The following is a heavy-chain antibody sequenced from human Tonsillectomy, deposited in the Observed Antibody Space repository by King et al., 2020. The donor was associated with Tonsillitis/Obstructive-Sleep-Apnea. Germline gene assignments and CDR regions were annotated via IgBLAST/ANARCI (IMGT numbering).Heavy chain of an antibody. D-gene: IGHD6-13*01. Sequence: VQLVESGGGVVQPGRSLRLSCAASGFTFSSYGMHWVRQAPGKGLEWVAVIWYDGSNKYYADSVKGRFTISRDNSKNTLYLQMNSLRAEDTAVYYCARVAVRVAAAGTKGIGWFDPWGQGTLVTVSS. CDR2: IWYDGSNK. CDR1: GFTFSSYG. V-gene: IGHV3-33*01. CDR3: ARVAVRVAAAGTKGIGWFDP. J-gene: IGHJ5*02.